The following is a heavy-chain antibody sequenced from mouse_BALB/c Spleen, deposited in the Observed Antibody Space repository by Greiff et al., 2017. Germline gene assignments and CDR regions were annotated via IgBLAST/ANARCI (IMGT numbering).Heavy chain of an antibody. CDR2: ISYSGST. Sequence: EVKLQESGPGLVKPSQSLSLTCTVTGYSITSDYAWNWIRQFPGNKLEWMGYISYSGSTSYNPSLKSRISITRDTSKNQVFLQLNSVTTEDTATYYCARGGQLGPRDYWGQGTSVTVSS. D-gene: IGHD3-2*01. J-gene: IGHJ4*01. CDR3: ARGGQLGPRDY. CDR1: GYSITSDYA. V-gene: IGHV3-2*02.